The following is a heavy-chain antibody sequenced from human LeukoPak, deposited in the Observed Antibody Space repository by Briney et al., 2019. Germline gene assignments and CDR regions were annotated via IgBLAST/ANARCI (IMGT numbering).Heavy chain of an antibody. J-gene: IGHJ4*02. V-gene: IGHV3-15*01. CDR1: GFTLSNVW. Sequence: GGSLRLSCAASGFTLSNVWMSWVRQAPGKGLEWVGRIKSKTDGGTTDYAAPVKGRVTISRDDSKNTLYLQINSLKTEDTALYYCTTESPARVFFDYWGRGTLVTVSS. CDR2: IKSKTDGGTT. CDR3: TTESPARVFFDY.